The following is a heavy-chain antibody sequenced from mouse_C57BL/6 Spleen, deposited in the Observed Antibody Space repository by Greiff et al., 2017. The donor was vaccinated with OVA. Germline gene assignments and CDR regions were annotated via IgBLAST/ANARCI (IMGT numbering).Heavy chain of an antibody. CDR3: ARGDSSGGPWFAY. D-gene: IGHD3-2*02. J-gene: IGHJ3*01. CDR1: GFNIKDYY. V-gene: IGHV14-2*01. Sequence: EVMLVESGAELVKPGASVKLSCTASGFNIKDYYMHWVKQRTEQGLEWIGRIDPEDGETKYAPKFQGKATITADTSSNTAYMQLSSLTSEDSAVYYCARGDSSGGPWFAYWGQGTLVTVSA. CDR2: IDPEDGET.